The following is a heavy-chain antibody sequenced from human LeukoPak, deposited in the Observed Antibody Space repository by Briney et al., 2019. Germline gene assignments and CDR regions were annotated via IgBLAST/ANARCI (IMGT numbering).Heavy chain of an antibody. CDR1: GGSFSGYY. J-gene: IGHJ3*02. CDR2: INHSGST. D-gene: IGHD6-19*01. V-gene: IGHV4-34*01. Sequence: SETLSLTCAVYGGSFSGYYWSWVRQPPGKGLEWLGEINHSGSTNYNPSLKSRFTISVDTSKNQFSLKLSSVTAADTAVYYCARYDSSGLDAFDIWGQGTMVTVSS. CDR3: ARYDSSGLDAFDI.